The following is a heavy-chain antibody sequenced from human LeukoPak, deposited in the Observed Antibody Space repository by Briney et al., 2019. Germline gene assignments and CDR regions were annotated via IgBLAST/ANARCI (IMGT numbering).Heavy chain of an antibody. Sequence: GGSLRLSCAASGFTVSSNYMSWVRQAPGKGLEWVSVIYSGGSTYYADSVKGRFTISRDNSKNTLYLQMNSLRAEDTAVYYCASDATPISSYSSGGGWFDPWGQGTLVTVSS. D-gene: IGHD6-19*01. V-gene: IGHV3-66*01. CDR2: IYSGGST. CDR1: GFTVSSNY. CDR3: ASDATPISSYSSGGGWFDP. J-gene: IGHJ5*02.